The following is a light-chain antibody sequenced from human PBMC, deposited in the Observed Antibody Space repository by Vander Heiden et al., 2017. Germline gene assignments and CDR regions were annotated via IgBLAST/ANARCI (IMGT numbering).Light chain of an antibody. CDR2: WAS. CDR1: QSVLYSSTNKNY. Sequence: DIVMTQSPDSLTVSLGERATIKCKSSQSVLYSSTNKNYLVWYQQKPGQPPKLLIYWASTRESGVPDRFSGSGSGTDFTLTISSLQAEDVAVYYCQQYYGLPLTFGGGTKVEIK. CDR3: QQYYGLPLT. V-gene: IGKV4-1*01. J-gene: IGKJ4*01.